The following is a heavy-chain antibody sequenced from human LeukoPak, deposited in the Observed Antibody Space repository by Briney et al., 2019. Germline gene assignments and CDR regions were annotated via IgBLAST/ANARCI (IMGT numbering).Heavy chain of an antibody. D-gene: IGHD3-3*01. Sequence: GGSLRLSCAASGFTFSSYSMNWVRQAPGKGLEWVSSISSSSSYIYYADSVKGRFTISRDNAKNPLYLQMNSPRAEDTAVYYCASDFWSGYYTADYWGQGTLSPSPQ. CDR1: GFTFSSYS. V-gene: IGHV3-21*01. CDR3: ASDFWSGYYTADY. J-gene: IGHJ4*02. CDR2: ISSSSSYI.